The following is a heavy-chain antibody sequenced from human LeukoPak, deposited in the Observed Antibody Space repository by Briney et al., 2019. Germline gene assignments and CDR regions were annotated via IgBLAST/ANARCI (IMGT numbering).Heavy chain of an antibody. CDR1: GFTFSSYW. J-gene: IGHJ4*02. V-gene: IGHV3-74*01. D-gene: IGHD6-19*01. CDR3: ARVRSSGWSYFDY. Sequence: GGSLRLSCAASGFTFSSYWMHWVRQAPGKGLVWVSRINSDGSSTSYADSVKGRFTISRDNAKDTLYLQMNSLRAEDTAVYYCARVRSSGWSYFDYWGQGTLVTVSS. CDR2: INSDGSST.